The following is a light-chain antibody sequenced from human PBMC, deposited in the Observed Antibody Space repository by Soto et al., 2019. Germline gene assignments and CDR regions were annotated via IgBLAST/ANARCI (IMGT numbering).Light chain of an antibody. J-gene: IGLJ1*01. CDR2: EVN. V-gene: IGLV2-14*01. CDR3: NSYTTIYTFV. CDR1: SSDVGGYNY. Sequence: QSVLTQPASVSGSPGQSITISCTGTSSDVGGYNYVSWYQHHPGNAPKLIIYEVNKRPSDISNRFSVSKSGNTASLTISRLQPEDEADYYCNSYTTIYTFVLGSGTKLT.